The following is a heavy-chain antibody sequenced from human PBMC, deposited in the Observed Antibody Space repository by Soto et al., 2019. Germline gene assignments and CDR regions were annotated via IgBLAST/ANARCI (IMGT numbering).Heavy chain of an antibody. Sequence: ASVKVSCKASGYTFTSYAMHWVRQAPGQRLEWMGWINAGSGNTKYSQKFQDRVTMTRDTSVSTAYMELSRLRSDDTAVYYCARDGYYDSSGYPELHHYYYGMDVWGQGIMVTVSS. CDR3: ARDGYYDSSGYPELHHYYYGMDV. D-gene: IGHD3-22*01. CDR2: INAGSGNT. V-gene: IGHV1-3*01. J-gene: IGHJ6*02. CDR1: GYTFTSYA.